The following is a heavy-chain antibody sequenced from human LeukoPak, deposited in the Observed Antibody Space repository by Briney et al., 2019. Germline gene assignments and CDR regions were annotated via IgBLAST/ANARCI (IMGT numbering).Heavy chain of an antibody. D-gene: IGHD3-10*01. CDR3: AKDIMVRGVTNTDAFDI. V-gene: IGHV3-7*03. J-gene: IGHJ3*02. CDR2: IKQDGSEK. CDR1: GITFSSFW. Sequence: GGSLRLSCAVSGITFSSFWMSWVRQAPGKGLEWVANIKQDGSEKYYVDSVKGRFTISRDNAKNSVYLQMNSLRAEDTALYYCAKDIMVRGVTNTDAFDIWGQGTMVTVSS.